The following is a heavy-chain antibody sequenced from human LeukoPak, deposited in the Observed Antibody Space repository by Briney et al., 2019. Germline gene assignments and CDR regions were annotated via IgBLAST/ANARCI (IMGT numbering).Heavy chain of an antibody. CDR3: ASLQKDYDFWGGPSPHMDA. D-gene: IGHD3-3*01. CDR1: GYTFTSYG. Sequence: GASVKVSCKAAGYTFTSYGSSWVRQAPGQGLEWMGWISAYNGNTNYAQKLQGRVTMTTDTSTSTAYMELRSLRSDDTAVYYCASLQKDYDFWGGPSPHMDAWGKGTTVTVSS. J-gene: IGHJ6*03. CDR2: ISAYNGNT. V-gene: IGHV1-18*01.